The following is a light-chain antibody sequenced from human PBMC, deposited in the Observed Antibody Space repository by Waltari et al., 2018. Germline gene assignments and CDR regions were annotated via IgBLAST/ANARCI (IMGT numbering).Light chain of an antibody. J-gene: IGKJ1*01. V-gene: IGKV4-1*01. CDR2: WAS. Sequence: DIVMTQSPDSLPVSLVERATTHCKSSQSVLDSSNNKNYLAWYQQKPGQPPKLPIYWASTRESGVPDRFSGSGSGTDFTLTISSLQAEDVAVYYCQQYYSTWTFGQGTKVEIK. CDR3: QQYYSTWT. CDR1: QSVLDSSNNKNY.